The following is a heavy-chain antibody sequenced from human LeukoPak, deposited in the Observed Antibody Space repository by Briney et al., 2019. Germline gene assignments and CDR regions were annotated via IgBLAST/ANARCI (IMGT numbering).Heavy chain of an antibody. V-gene: IGHV1-46*01. CDR1: GYTFTSYY. J-gene: IGHJ4*02. Sequence: GASVKVSCKASGYTFTSYYMHWVRQAPGQGLEWMGIINPSGGSTSYAQKFQGRVTMTRDTSTSTVYMELSSLRSEDTAVYYCARDRAGYCSSTSCYKFDYWGQGTLVTVSS. CDR2: INPSGGST. D-gene: IGHD2-2*02. CDR3: ARDRAGYCSSTSCYKFDY.